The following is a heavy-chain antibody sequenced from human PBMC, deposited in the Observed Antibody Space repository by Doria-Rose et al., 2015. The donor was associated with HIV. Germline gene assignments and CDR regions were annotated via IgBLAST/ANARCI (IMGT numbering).Heavy chain of an antibody. Sequence: PGLVKPSETLSLTFSVSGASVSSRGYYWNWIRQVPGKGLESLGYTYYTGTSDYSPSLKSRLNMAVDTSKNQFSLKLSFVTVADTAVYYCARMGSYRELDYWGQGALVSVSA. CDR3: ARMGSYRELDY. D-gene: IGHD3-3*01. V-gene: IGHV4-31*03. CDR2: TYYTGTS. CDR1: GASVSSRGYY. J-gene: IGHJ4*02.